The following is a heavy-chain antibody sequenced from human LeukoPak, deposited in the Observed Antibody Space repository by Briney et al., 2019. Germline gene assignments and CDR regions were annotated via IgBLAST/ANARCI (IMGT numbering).Heavy chain of an antibody. D-gene: IGHD6-19*01. V-gene: IGHV3-7*05. J-gene: IGHJ6*02. CDR3: ARDEHSSGWYLPPYYYYGMDV. CDR2: IKQDGSEK. Sequence: GGSLRLSRAASGFTFSSYWMSWVRQAPGKGLEWVATIKQDGSEKYYVDSVKGRFTISRDNAKNSLYLQMNSLRAEDTAVYYCARDEHSSGWYLPPYYYYGMDVWGQGTTVTVSS. CDR1: GFTFSSYW.